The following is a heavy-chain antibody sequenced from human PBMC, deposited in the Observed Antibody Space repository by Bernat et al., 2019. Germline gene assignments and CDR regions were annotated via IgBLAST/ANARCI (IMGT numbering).Heavy chain of an antibody. CDR2: ISGDSGGT. V-gene: IGHV3-23*01. CDR1: GFTFSSYA. D-gene: IGHD4-23*01. CDR3: AKETYGGNSAYFDY. Sequence: EVQLLESGGGLVQPGGSLRLSCAASGFTFSSYAMSWVRQAPGKGLEWVSAISGDSGGTYYADSVKGRFTISRDNSKNTLYLQMNSLRAEDTAVYYCAKETYGGNSAYFDYWGQGTLVTVSS. J-gene: IGHJ4*02.